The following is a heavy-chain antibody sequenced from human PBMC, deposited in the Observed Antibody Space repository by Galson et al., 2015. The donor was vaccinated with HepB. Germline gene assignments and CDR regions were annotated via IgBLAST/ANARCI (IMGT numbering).Heavy chain of an antibody. CDR2: ISPHNRYT. D-gene: IGHD2-15*01. CDR1: GYTFSSYS. Sequence: SVKVSCKASGYTFSSYSITWVRQAPGQGLEWVGWISPHNRYTNYAQNFQGRVSMTTDTSTNTAYMELRSLRSDDTAIYYCARGAVVVAVGATENNWFDPWGRGTLVTVSS. V-gene: IGHV1-18*01. J-gene: IGHJ5*02. CDR3: ARGAVVVAVGATENNWFDP.